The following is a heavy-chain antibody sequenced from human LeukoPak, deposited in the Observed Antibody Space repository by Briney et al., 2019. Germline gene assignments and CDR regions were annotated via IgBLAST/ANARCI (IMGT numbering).Heavy chain of an antibody. CDR3: ARNILFAFDI. J-gene: IGHJ3*02. CDR1: GLTVSSSY. Sequence: GGSLRLSCAASGLTVSSSYMSWVRQAPGKGLEWVSIIYNDGSTYYADPMKGRFTISRDNSKNTLYLQVNSLRAEDAAMYYCARNILFAFDIWGQGTMVTVSS. CDR2: IYNDGST. D-gene: IGHD2/OR15-2a*01. V-gene: IGHV3-53*01.